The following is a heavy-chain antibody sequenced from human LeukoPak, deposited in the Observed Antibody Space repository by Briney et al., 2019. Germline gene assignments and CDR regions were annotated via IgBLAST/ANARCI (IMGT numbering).Heavy chain of an antibody. CDR1: GCSISSYY. V-gene: IGHV4-59*01. CDR3: ARDISCSGGSCRDY. J-gene: IGHJ4*02. D-gene: IGHD2-15*01. Sequence: SETLSLTCTVSGCSISSYYWSWIRQPPGKGLEWIGYIYYSGSTNYNPSLNSRVTVSVDTSKNKFSLKLSSVTAADTAVYYCARDISCSGGSCRDYWGQGTLVTVSS. CDR2: IYYSGST.